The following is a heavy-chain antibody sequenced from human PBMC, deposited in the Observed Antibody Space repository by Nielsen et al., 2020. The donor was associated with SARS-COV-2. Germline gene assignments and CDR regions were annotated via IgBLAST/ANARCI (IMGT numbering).Heavy chain of an antibody. Sequence: GGSLRLSCTVSGFPLKNYDMHWVRQPPGKGLVWVSRINSDGSSTAYADSVKGRVTISRDNAKNTLYLEVNSLRADDTAVYFCGRGDILTGYIDYWGQGTLVTVSS. CDR1: GFPLKNYD. J-gene: IGHJ4*02. CDR3: GRGDILTGYIDY. CDR2: INSDGSST. V-gene: IGHV3-74*01. D-gene: IGHD3-9*01.